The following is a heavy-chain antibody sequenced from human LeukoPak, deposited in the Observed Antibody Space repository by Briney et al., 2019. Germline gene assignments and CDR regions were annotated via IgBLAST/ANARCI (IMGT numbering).Heavy chain of an antibody. CDR3: ARGIPPSRDGYSGSGYYFDY. V-gene: IGHV4-59*01. D-gene: IGHD5-24*01. CDR1: GGSISSYY. J-gene: IGHJ4*02. CDR2: IYYSGST. Sequence: PSETLSLTCTVSGGSISSYYWSWIRQPPGKGLEWIGYIYYSGSTNYNPSLKSRVTISVDTSKNQFSLKLSSVTAADTAVYYCARGIPPSRDGYSGSGYYFDYWGQGTLVTVSS.